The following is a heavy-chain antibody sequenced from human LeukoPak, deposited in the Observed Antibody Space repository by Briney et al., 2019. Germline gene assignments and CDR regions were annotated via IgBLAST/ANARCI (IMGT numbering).Heavy chain of an antibody. V-gene: IGHV7-4-1*02. CDR3: VRDDYDVLTDYYDHFDY. CDR1: GYTFTSYA. D-gene: IGHD3-9*01. Sequence: ASVKVSCKASGYTFTSYAMYWVRQAPGQGLEWIGWIKTHTGNPTYAQGFTGRFVFSLDTSVSTAYLQISSLKADDTAVYYCVRDDYDVLTDYYDHFDYWGQGTLVTVSS. J-gene: IGHJ4*02. CDR2: IKTHTGNP.